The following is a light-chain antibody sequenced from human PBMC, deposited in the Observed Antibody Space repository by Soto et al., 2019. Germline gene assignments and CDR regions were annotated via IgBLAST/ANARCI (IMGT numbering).Light chain of an antibody. CDR3: QQYNKWPQT. CDR2: AES. V-gene: IGKV1-9*01. Sequence: DIQLTQSPSFLSASVGDRVTITCRASQGIAGSLAWYQQKPGKPPKLLIYAESTLQSGVPSRFSGSGSGTRGTLTITSLQSEDFAVYYCQQYNKWPQTFGQGTKVDIK. CDR1: QGIAGS. J-gene: IGKJ1*01.